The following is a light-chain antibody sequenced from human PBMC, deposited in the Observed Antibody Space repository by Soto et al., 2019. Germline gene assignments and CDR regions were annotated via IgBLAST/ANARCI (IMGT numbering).Light chain of an antibody. CDR1: QSVASSF. CDR3: QQYGSSGT. J-gene: IGKJ1*01. V-gene: IGKV3-20*01. Sequence: EIVMTQSPGTMSLSPGEGVILSCRASQSVASSFLAWYQQRPGQAPRLLIYGASARATGIPDRFSGGGSGTDFTLTISRLEPEDFAVYYCQQYGSSGTFGQGTKVDI. CDR2: GAS.